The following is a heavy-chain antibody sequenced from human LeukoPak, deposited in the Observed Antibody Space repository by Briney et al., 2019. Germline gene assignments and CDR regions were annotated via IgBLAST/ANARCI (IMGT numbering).Heavy chain of an antibody. CDR2: IIPIFGTA. V-gene: IGHV1-69*05. CDR1: GGTFSSYA. Sequence: GASVKVSCKASGGTFSSYAISWVRQAPGQGLEWMGGIIPIFGTANYAQKFQGRVTMTRDTSTSTVYMELSSLRSEDTAVYYCARVSGSPNYYYGMDVWGQGTTVTVSS. CDR3: ARVSGSPNYYYGMDV. D-gene: IGHD1-26*01. J-gene: IGHJ6*02.